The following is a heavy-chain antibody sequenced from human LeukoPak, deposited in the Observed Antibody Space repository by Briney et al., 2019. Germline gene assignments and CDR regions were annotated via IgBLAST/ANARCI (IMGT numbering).Heavy chain of an antibody. Sequence: ASVKVFCKASGYTFTSYYMHWVRQAPGQGLEWMGIINPSGGSTSYAQKFQGRVTTTRDTSTSTVYMELSSLRSEDTAVYYCARAEPGIAVAGIGVSWGQGTLVTVSS. CDR2: INPSGGST. CDR1: GYTFTSYY. V-gene: IGHV1-46*03. D-gene: IGHD6-19*01. CDR3: ARAEPGIAVAGIGVS. J-gene: IGHJ5*02.